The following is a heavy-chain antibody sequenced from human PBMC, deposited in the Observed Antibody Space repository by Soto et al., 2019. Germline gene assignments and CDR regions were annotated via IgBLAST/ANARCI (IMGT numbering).Heavy chain of an antibody. J-gene: IGHJ4*02. V-gene: IGHV4-4*07. Sequence: SETLSLTCTISGGAIGSHYWTWIRQPAGKGLEWIGRIYGSGSTKYNPSLQSRVTMSLDTSKNQFSLRLRSVTAADTAVYYCARGRTTVAYFDYWGQGTLVTVSS. CDR3: ARGRTTVAYFDY. CDR2: IYGSGST. D-gene: IGHD4-17*01. CDR1: GGAIGSHY.